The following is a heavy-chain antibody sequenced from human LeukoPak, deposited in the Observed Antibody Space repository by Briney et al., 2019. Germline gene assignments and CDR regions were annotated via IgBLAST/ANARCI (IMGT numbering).Heavy chain of an antibody. CDR2: ISAYNGNT. CDR3: ARDGRDYGDYEGSFFDY. Sequence: ASVKVSCKASGYTFTSYGISWVRQAPGQGLEWMGWISAYNGNTNYAQKLQGRVTMTTDTSTSTAYMELRSLRSDDTAVYYCARDGRDYGDYEGSFFDYWGQGTLVTVSS. V-gene: IGHV1-18*01. CDR1: GYTFTSYG. D-gene: IGHD4-17*01. J-gene: IGHJ4*02.